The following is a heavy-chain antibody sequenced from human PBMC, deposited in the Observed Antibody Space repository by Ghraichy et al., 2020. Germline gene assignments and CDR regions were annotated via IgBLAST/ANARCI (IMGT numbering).Heavy chain of an antibody. CDR3: VTDSSGVYYGSGPGRAFDI. V-gene: IGHV1-24*01. CDR2: FDPEDGET. D-gene: IGHD3-10*01. J-gene: IGHJ3*02. Sequence: ASVKVSCKVSGYTLIELSMHWVRQVPGKGLEWMGGFDPEDGETIYAQKFRGRVTMTEDTSTDTANMELSSLRSEDTAVYYCVTDSSGVYYGSGPGRAFDIWGQGTEVTVSS. CDR1: GYTLIELS.